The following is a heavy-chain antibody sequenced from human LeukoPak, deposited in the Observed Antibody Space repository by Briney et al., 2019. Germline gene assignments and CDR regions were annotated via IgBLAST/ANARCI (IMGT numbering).Heavy chain of an antibody. CDR1: GFTFSSYW. D-gene: IGHD2-2*01. J-gene: IGHJ6*02. CDR2: INSDGSST. CDR3: AQTNQPYSYYGMDV. V-gene: IGHV3-74*01. Sequence: GGSLRLSCAASGFTFSSYWMHWVRQAPGKGLVWVSRINSDGSSTSYADSVKGRFTISRDNAKNTLYLQMNSLRAEDTAVYYCAQTNQPYSYYGMDVWGQGTTVTVSS.